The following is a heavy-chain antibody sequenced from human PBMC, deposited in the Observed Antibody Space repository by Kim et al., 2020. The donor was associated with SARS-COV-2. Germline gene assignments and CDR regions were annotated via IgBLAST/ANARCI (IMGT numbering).Heavy chain of an antibody. J-gene: IGHJ4*02. CDR2: ST. D-gene: IGHD1-26*01. CDR3: AKGSGTSFFDY. Sequence: STPYADSVKGRFTISRDNSKNTGYLQMNSLRAEDTAVYYCAKGSGTSFFDYWGQGTLVTVSS. V-gene: IGHV3-23*01.